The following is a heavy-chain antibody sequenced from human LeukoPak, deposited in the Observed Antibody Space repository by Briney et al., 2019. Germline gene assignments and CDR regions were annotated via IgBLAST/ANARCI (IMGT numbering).Heavy chain of an antibody. V-gene: IGHV4-34*01. Sequence: PSETLSLTCAVYCGSFSGYYWSWIRQPPGKGLEWIGEINHSGSTNYNPSLKSRVTISVDTSKNQFSLKLSSVTAADTAVYYCARAVEDCSGGSCYSFGTKTFDYWGQGTLVTVSS. CDR1: CGSFSGYY. CDR2: INHSGST. CDR3: ARAVEDCSGGSCYSFGTKTFDY. D-gene: IGHD2-15*01. J-gene: IGHJ4*02.